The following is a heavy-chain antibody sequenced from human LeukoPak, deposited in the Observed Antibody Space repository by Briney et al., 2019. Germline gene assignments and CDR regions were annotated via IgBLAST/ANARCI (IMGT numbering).Heavy chain of an antibody. CDR3: VREFVGGTFDY. J-gene: IGHJ4*02. CDR1: GYTFTTYY. D-gene: IGHD3-3*01. V-gene: IGHV1-46*01. Sequence: GASVKVSCKASGYTFTTYYIHWVRQTPGRGFEWMGVSYPDAGTTDHGQRFRDRFVMTADTATSTVYMELSSLTSEDTGVYYCVREFVGGTFDYWGQGALITVSA. CDR2: SYPDAGTT.